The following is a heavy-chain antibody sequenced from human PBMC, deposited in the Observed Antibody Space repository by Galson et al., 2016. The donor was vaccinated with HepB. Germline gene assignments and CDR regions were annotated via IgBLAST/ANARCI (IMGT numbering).Heavy chain of an antibody. D-gene: IGHD2/OR15-2a*01. CDR1: GFTFNTYA. J-gene: IGHJ4*02. CDR3: TSYPHGHVSAPFDY. V-gene: IGHV3-23*01. CDR2: ISGSGDST. Sequence: LSCAASGFTFNTYAMSWVRQAPGKGLEWVSAISGSGDSTYYADSVKGRFTISRDNSKNTHYLQMNSLRAADTAVHYCTSYPHGHVSAPFDYWGQGTLVTVSS.